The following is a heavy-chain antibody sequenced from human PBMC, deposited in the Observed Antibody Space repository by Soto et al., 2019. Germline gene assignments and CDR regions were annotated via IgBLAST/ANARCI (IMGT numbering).Heavy chain of an antibody. D-gene: IGHD6-13*01. J-gene: IGHJ6*02. Sequence: SETLSLTCTVSGVSFSSYYWSWIRQPPGKGLEWIGYIHYSGSTSYNPSLKSRVAISVDTSKNQFSLKLSSVTAADTAVYYCARLRAAGLSQIIAAAGSRYYYYYGMDVWGQGTTVTVSS. CDR1: GVSFSSYY. V-gene: IGHV4-59*12. CDR3: ARLRAAGLSQIIAAAGSRYYYYYGMDV. CDR2: IHYSGST.